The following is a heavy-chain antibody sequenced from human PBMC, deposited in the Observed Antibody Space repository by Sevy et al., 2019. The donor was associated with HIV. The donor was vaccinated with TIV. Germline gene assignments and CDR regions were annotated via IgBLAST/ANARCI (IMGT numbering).Heavy chain of an antibody. CDR3: AKEGYSGYDLGH. J-gene: IGHJ4*02. V-gene: IGHV3-30*18. Sequence: GGSLRLSCAASGFTFSSYGMHWVRQAPGKGLEWVAVISYDGSNKYYAHSVKGRFTISRDNSKNTLYLQMNSLRAEDTAVYYCAKEGYSGYDLGHWGQGTLVTVSS. D-gene: IGHD5-12*01. CDR2: ISYDGSNK. CDR1: GFTFSSYG.